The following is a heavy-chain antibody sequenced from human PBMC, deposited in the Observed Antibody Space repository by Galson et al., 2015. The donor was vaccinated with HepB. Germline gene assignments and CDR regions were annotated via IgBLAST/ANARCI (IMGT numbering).Heavy chain of an antibody. J-gene: IGHJ6*02. CDR2: VHIIEAT. CDR3: AKTSAGLYGMDV. D-gene: IGHD3-10*01. CDR1: GGSFTSDF. Sequence: TLSLTCSVSGGSFTSDFWNWFRQPAGKELGWIGRVHIIEATNYHPSLKSRVTMSMDTSKNQLSLTLTSVTAADTAIYYCAKTSAGLYGMDVWGQGTTVSVSS. V-gene: IGHV4-4*07.